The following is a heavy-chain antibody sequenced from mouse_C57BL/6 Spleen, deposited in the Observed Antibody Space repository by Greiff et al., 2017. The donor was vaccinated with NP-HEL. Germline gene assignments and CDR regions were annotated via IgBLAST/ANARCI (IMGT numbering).Heavy chain of an antibody. D-gene: IGHD1-1*01. V-gene: IGHV5-16*01. CDR1: GFTFSDYY. Sequence: EVKLMESEGGLVQPGSSMKLSCTASGFTFSDYYMAWVRQVPEKGLEWVANINYDGSSTYYLDSLKSRFIISRDNAKNILYLQMSSLKSEDTATYYCARERVATEGFAYWGQGTLVTVSA. CDR2: INYDGSST. J-gene: IGHJ3*01. CDR3: ARERVATEGFAY.